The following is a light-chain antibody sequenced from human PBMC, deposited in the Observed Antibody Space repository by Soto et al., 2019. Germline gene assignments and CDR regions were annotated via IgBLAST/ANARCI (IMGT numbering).Light chain of an antibody. CDR1: SGHSRYA. V-gene: IGLV4-69*01. CDR2: VNDDGSH. Sequence: QPVLTQSPSASASLGASVKLTFTLTSGHSRYAIAWHQQQPEKGPRYLMKVNDDGSHDKGDGIPDRFSGSSSGAERYLTISSLQSEDEADYYCQTWGAGIVLFGGGTKLTVL. CDR3: QTWGAGIVL. J-gene: IGLJ2*01.